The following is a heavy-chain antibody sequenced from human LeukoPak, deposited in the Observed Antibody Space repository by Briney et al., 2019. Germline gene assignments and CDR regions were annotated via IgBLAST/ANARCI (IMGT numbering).Heavy chain of an antibody. V-gene: IGHV4-59*01. D-gene: IGHD2-21*02. CDR1: GGSISSYY. CDR2: IYYSGST. J-gene: IGHJ6*02. Sequence: AETLSLTCTVSGGSISSYYWSWLRQPPGKGLEWIGYIYYSGSTNYNPSLKSRVTISVDTSKNQFSLKLSSVTAADTAVYYCASGMVTPYGMDVWGQGTTVTVSS. CDR3: ASGMVTPYGMDV.